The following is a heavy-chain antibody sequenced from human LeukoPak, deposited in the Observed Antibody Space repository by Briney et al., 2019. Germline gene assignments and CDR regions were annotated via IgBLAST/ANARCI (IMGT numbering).Heavy chain of an antibody. J-gene: IGHJ5*02. Sequence: GGSLRLSCAASGFTFSSYWMSWVRQAPGKGLEWVANIKQDGSEKYYVDSVKGRFTISRDNAKNSLYLQMNSLRAEDTAVYYCARQICSGGSCYYDNWFDPWGQGTLVTVSS. V-gene: IGHV3-7*03. CDR3: ARQICSGGSCYYDNWFDP. CDR2: IKQDGSEK. CDR1: GFTFSSYW. D-gene: IGHD2-15*01.